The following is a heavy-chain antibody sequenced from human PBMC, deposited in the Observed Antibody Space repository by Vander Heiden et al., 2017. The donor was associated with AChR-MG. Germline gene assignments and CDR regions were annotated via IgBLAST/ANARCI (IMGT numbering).Heavy chain of an antibody. CDR2: IWYDGSNK. D-gene: IGHD4-17*01. CDR1: GFTFSSYG. CDR3: ARGTTVSYFDY. V-gene: IGHV3-33*01. Sequence: QVQLVESGGGVVQPGRSLRLSCAASGFTFSSYGMHWVRQAPGKGLEWVAVIWYDGSNKYYADSVKGRFTISRDNSKNTLYLQMNSLRAEDTAVYYCARGTTVSYFDYWGQGTLVTVSS. J-gene: IGHJ4*02.